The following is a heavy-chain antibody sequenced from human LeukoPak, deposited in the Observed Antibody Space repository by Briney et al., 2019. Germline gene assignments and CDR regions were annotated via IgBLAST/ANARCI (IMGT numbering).Heavy chain of an antibody. CDR2: TYYRSKWHN. Sequence: SQTLSLTCAISGDSVSSTSAAWNWIRQSPSRGLEWLGRTYYRSKWHNDYAVSVKSRITINPDASKNQFSLQLNSVTPEDTAIYYCARSTGWLNGHWGQGTLVTVSS. CDR1: GDSVSSTSAA. V-gene: IGHV6-1*01. CDR3: ARSTGWLNGH. J-gene: IGHJ4*02. D-gene: IGHD2-8*02.